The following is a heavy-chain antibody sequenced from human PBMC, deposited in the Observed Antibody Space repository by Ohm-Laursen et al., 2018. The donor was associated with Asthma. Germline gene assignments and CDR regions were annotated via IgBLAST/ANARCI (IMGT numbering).Heavy chain of an antibody. D-gene: IGHD3-16*01. CDR2: IYYSGST. CDR1: GGSISSGGYY. V-gene: IGHV4-31*03. CDR3: ARDQSDYVWGSYKPADGMDV. Sequence: TLSLTCTASGGSISSGGYYWSWIRQHPGKGLEWIGYIYYSGSTYYNPSLKSRVTISVDTSKNQFSLKLSSVTAADTAVYYCARDQSDYVWGSYKPADGMDVWGQGTTVTVSS. J-gene: IGHJ6*02.